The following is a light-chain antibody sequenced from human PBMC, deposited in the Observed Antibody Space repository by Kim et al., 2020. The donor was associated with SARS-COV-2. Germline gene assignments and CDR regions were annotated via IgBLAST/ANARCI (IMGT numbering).Light chain of an antibody. J-gene: IGLJ2*01. CDR1: RHRNYY. CDR3: NSRDSSGVV. CDR2: GKN. V-gene: IGLV3-19*01. Sequence: SVAMGQTVRITCRGDRHRNYYAGWYKQKPGQAPVLVFYGKNNRPSGIPHRFSGSSSKDTATLTITGTQEEDEADYYCNSRDSSGVVFGGGTKVTVL.